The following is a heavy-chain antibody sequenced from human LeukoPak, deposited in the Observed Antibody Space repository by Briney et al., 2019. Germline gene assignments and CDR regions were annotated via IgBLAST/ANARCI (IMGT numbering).Heavy chain of an antibody. CDR3: ARPTTRKAFDI. CDR1: GGSISSSSYH. J-gene: IGHJ3*02. D-gene: IGHD4-11*01. Sequence: SETLSLTCTVSGGSISSSSYHWGWIRQPPGKGLEWIGSIYYSGSTYYNPSLESRVTISVDTSRNQFSLKLSSVTAADTAVYYCARPTTRKAFDIWGQGTMVTVSS. V-gene: IGHV4-39*01. CDR2: IYYSGST.